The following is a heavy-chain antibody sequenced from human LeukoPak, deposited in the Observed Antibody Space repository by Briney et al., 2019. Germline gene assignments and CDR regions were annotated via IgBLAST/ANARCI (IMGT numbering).Heavy chain of an antibody. D-gene: IGHD4-17*01. CDR2: VSPPGGGT. Sequence: GGSLRLSCAASGFTFSNHGMNWVRQAPGKGLEWLSGVSPPGGGTYYADSVEGRFTISRDDSKNTLSLQMNSLRAEDTAVYYCASHYGDYAESAFDYWGQGTLVTVSS. V-gene: IGHV3-23*01. CDR1: GFTFSNHG. CDR3: ASHYGDYAESAFDY. J-gene: IGHJ4*02.